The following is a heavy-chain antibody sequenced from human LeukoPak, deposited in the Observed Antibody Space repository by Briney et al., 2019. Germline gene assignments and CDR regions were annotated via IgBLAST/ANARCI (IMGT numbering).Heavy chain of an antibody. CDR3: AVVFLEWLLPFDY. D-gene: IGHD3-3*01. J-gene: IGHJ4*02. Sequence: ASVKVSCKASGGTFSSYAISWVRQAPGQGLEWMGGIIPIFGTANYAQKFQGRVTITTDESTSTAYMELSSLRSDDTAVYYCAVVFLEWLLPFDYWGQGTLVTVSS. CDR2: IIPIFGTA. CDR1: GGTFSSYA. V-gene: IGHV1-69*05.